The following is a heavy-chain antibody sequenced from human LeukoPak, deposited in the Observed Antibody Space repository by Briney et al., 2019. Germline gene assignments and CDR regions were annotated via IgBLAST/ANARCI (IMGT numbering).Heavy chain of an antibody. D-gene: IGHD1-26*01. CDR1: GYTFTGYY. J-gene: IGHJ4*02. Sequence: GASVKVSCKASGYTFTGYYMHWVRQAPGQGLEWMGWINPNSGGTNYAQKFQGWVTMTRDTSISTAYMELSRLRSDDTAVYYCARGFRIVGATRVELGYWGQGTLVTVSS. CDR2: INPNSGGT. V-gene: IGHV1-2*04. CDR3: ARGFRIVGATRVELGY.